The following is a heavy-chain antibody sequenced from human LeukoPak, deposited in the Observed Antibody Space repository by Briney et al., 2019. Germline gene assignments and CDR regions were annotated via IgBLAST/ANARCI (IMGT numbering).Heavy chain of an antibody. V-gene: IGHV3-21*01. J-gene: IGHJ5*02. CDR2: ISSSSSYI. CDR3: ARDINSYYDFWSGNSNWFDP. D-gene: IGHD3-3*01. CDR1: GFTFSSYS. Sequence: GGSLRLSCAASGFTFSSYSMNSVRQAPGKGLEWVSSISSSSSYIYYADSVKGRFTISRDNAKNSLYLQMNSLRAEDTAVYYCARDINSYYDFWSGNSNWFDPWGQGTLVTVSS.